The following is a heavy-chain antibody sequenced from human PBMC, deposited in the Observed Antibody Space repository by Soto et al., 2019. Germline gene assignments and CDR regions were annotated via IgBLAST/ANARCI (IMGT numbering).Heavy chain of an antibody. J-gene: IGHJ4*02. CDR1: GGSISSGGYY. CDR3: ASNQPGYSSSWYYFDY. V-gene: IGHV4-31*03. Sequence: SETLSLTCTVSGGSISSGGYYWSWIRQHPGKGLEWIGYIYYSGSTYYNPSLKSRVTISVDTSKNQFSLKLSSVTAADTAVYYCASNQPGYSSSWYYFDYWGQGTLVTVSS. CDR2: IYYSGST. D-gene: IGHD6-13*01.